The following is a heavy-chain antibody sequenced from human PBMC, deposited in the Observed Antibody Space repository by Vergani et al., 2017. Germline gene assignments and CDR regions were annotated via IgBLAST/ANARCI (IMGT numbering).Heavy chain of an antibody. V-gene: IGHV3-7*01. CDR1: GFSLSRFW. D-gene: IGHD2/OR15-2a*01. CDR2: ISPDGSST. J-gene: IGHJ2*01. Sequence: EVQLVESGGGLVQPGGSLRLSCAASGFSLSRFWMSWVRQAPEKGLEWVAHISPDGSSTSFVDSVKGRFTISRDNTKNSLSLQMSGLRVEDTAVSYCVILPRGPWNVDLWGRGTLITVSS. CDR3: VILPRGPWNVDL.